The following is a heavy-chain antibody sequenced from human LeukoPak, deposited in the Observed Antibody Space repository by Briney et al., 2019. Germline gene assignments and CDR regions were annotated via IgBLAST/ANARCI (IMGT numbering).Heavy chain of an antibody. V-gene: IGHV4-59*01. CDR3: ARGGDYCNSFDP. CDR1: GGSIRGYY. Sequence: SETLSLTCSVSGGSIRGYYWNWIRQPPGKGLEWIGNIYYSGSTNYNPSLKSRVTISVDKSKRQFSLNLTSVTAADTAVYYCARGGDYCNSFDPWGQGTLVSVSS. D-gene: IGHD4-17*01. CDR2: IYYSGST. J-gene: IGHJ5*02.